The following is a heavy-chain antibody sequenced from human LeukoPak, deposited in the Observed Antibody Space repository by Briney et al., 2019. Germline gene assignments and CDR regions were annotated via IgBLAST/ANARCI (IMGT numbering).Heavy chain of an antibody. D-gene: IGHD6-19*01. CDR1: GFTFSSYA. J-gene: IGHJ4*02. CDR2: ISGSGGST. Sequence: PGGSLRLSCAASGFTFSSYAMSWVRQAPGKGLEWVSAISGSGGSTYYADSVKGRFTISRDNSKNTLFLQMNSLRVEDTAVYYCARMFLGSGWYIDYWGQGTLVTVSS. CDR3: ARMFLGSGWYIDY. V-gene: IGHV3-23*01.